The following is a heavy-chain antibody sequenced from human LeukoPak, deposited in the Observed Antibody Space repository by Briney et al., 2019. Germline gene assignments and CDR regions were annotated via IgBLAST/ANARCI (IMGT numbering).Heavy chain of an antibody. CDR2: LRYDGNNK. J-gene: IGHJ4*02. CDR3: AKDEAAVAGTFDY. V-gene: IGHV3-30*02. Sequence: GGSLRLSCAASDFTFSTYGMHWVRQAPGKGLEWVAFLRYDGNNKYYADSVKGRFTISRDSSKNTVYLQMNSLRAEDTALYYCAKDEAAVAGTFDYWGQGTLVIVSS. D-gene: IGHD6-19*01. CDR1: DFTFSTYG.